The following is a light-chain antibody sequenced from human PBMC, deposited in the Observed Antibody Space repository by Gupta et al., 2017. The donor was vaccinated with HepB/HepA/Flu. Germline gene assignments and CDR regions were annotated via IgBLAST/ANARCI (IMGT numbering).Light chain of an antibody. J-gene: IGLJ1*01. V-gene: IGLV2-11*01. CDR3: CSYAGSDSHYV. CDR2: DVN. CDR1: SSDVGGYKY. Sequence: QSALTQPRSVSGSPGQSVTITCTGTSSDVGGYKYVSWYQQHPGKAPKVMIYDVNKRPSGVPDRFSGSKSGTTASMTIAGLQAEDEADYYCCSYAGSDSHYVFGSGTKVTVL.